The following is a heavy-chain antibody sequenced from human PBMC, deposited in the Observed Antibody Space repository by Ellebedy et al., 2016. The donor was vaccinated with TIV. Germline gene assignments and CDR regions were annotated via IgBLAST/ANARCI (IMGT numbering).Heavy chain of an antibody. CDR2: MNPHSGNT. CDR1: GYTFISYD. J-gene: IGHJ6*02. CDR3: ARYPTPTIAAAGPEGKTPTPSGMDV. Sequence: AASVKVSCKASGYTFISYDINWVRQATGQGLEWMGWMNPHSGNTGYAQQFQGRVTMTRNNSIITAYMELSSLRSKDTAVYYCARYPTPTIAAAGPEGKTPTPSGMDVWGQGTTVTVSS. V-gene: IGHV1-8*01. D-gene: IGHD6-13*01.